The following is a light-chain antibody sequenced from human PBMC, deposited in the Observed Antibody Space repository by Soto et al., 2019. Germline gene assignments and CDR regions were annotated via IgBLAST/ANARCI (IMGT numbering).Light chain of an antibody. V-gene: IGLV2-11*01. CDR2: DVS. CDR3: FSFAASYTSR. J-gene: IGLJ2*01. CDR1: SSDVGAYNS. Sequence: QSALTQPRSVSGSPGQSVTISCAGTSSDVGAYNSVSWYQQHPDKAPKLIIYDVSKRPSGIPDRFSGSKSGNTASLTISGLQAEDEADYYFFSFAASYTSRFGGGTKLTVL.